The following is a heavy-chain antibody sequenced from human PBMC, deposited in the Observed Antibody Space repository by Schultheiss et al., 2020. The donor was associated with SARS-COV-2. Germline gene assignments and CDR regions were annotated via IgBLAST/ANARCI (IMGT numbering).Heavy chain of an antibody. CDR3: ARRYSSSSGLGFDS. CDR2: IYYSGST. J-gene: IGHJ5*01. Sequence: SETLSLTCTVSGGSISRGNFYWGWIRQPPGKGLEWIGYIYYSGSTNYNPSLKSRVTISVDTSKNQFSLKLSSVNAADTAVYYCARRYSSSSGLGFDSWGQGTLVTVSS. V-gene: IGHV4-61*05. CDR1: GGSISRGNFY. D-gene: IGHD6-6*01.